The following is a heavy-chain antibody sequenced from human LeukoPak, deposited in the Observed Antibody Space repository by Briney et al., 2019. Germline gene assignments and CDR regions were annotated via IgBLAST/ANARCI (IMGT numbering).Heavy chain of an antibody. D-gene: IGHD6-13*01. V-gene: IGHV3-7*01. Sequence: PGGSLRLSCAASGFTFSSYWMSWVRQAPGKGLEWVANIKQDGNEKFYVDSVKGRFTISRDNTKNSLYLQMNSLRVEDTAVYYCVRGLAAAGYWGQGTLVTVSS. J-gene: IGHJ4*02. CDR1: GFTFSSYW. CDR3: VRGLAAAGY. CDR2: IKQDGNEK.